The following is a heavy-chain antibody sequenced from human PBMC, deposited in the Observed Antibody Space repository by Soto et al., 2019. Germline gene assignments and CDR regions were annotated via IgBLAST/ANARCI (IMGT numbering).Heavy chain of an antibody. CDR2: IDGGNGNT. J-gene: IGHJ4*02. Sequence: ASVKVSCKSSGYTFTNYAIHWVRQAPGQRLEWMGWIDGGNGNTKYSQKFQGRVTITRDTSASTAYMELSSLRSEDTAVYYCARIRSRSSWCSFDYWGQGTLVTVSS. D-gene: IGHD6-13*01. V-gene: IGHV1-3*01. CDR3: ARIRSRSSWCSFDY. CDR1: GYTFTNYA.